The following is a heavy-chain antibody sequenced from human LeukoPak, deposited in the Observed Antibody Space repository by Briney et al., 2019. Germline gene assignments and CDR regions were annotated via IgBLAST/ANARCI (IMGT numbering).Heavy chain of an antibody. D-gene: IGHD5-24*01. CDR3: ARNRDGYNSFDY. Sequence: SETLSLTCTVSGGSINNGGYYWSWVRQHPGKGLEWIGYIYYSGSSYYNPSLRSRVTISVDTSKNHFSLKLSSVTAADTAVYYCARNRDGYNSFDYWGQGTLVTVSS. V-gene: IGHV4-31*03. J-gene: IGHJ4*02. CDR1: GGSINNGGYY. CDR2: IYYSGSS.